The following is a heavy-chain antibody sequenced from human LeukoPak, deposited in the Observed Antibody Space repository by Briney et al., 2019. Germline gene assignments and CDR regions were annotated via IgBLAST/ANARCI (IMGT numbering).Heavy chain of an antibody. J-gene: IGHJ4*02. Sequence: PSETLSLTCTVSGGAVNTYYCRWIRQTPGKGLEWVGYISHSGNTDYAPSLKSRVTMSLDTSKNQSSLKLSSVTAADTALYYCARGFCADEICQVFTNWGQGTLVTVSS. D-gene: IGHD2-21*01. CDR1: GGAVNTYY. CDR3: ARGFCADEICQVFTN. V-gene: IGHV4-59*02. CDR2: ISHSGNT.